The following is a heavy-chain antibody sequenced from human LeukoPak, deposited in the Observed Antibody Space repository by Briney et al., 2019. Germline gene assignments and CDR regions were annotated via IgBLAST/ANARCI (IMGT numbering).Heavy chain of an antibody. CDR2: ISSSSSYI. D-gene: IGHD5-12*01. CDR1: GFTFSSYS. V-gene: IGHV3-21*01. CDR3: ARDLNSGYASFDY. Sequence: GGSLRLSCAASGFTFSSYSMNWVRQAPGKGLEWVSSISSSSSYIYYADSVKGRFTISRDNAKNSLYLQMNSLRAEDTAVYYCARDLNSGYASFDYWGQGTLVTVSS. J-gene: IGHJ4*02.